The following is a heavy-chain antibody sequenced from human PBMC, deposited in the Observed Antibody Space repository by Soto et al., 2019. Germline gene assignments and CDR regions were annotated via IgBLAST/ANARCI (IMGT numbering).Heavy chain of an antibody. V-gene: IGHV3-30-3*01. J-gene: IGHJ4*02. D-gene: IGHD2-2*01. CDR2: ISYDGSNK. CDR3: ANKIPGSRNY. Sequence: GGSLRLSCAASGFTFSSYAMHWVRQAPGKGLEWVAVISYDGSNKYYADSVKGRFTISRDNSKNTLYLQMNSLRAEDTAVYYCANKIPGSRNYWGQGTLVTVSS. CDR1: GFTFSSYA.